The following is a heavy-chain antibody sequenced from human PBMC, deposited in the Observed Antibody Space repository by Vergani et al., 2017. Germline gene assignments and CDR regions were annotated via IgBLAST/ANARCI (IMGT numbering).Heavy chain of an antibody. D-gene: IGHD2-2*01. Sequence: QLQLVQSGGGVVQPGGSLRLPCAASGFTFSDYAMHWVRQAPGKGLEWVAFISYDGSNKYYADSVKGRFTISRDNSKNTLYLQMNSLRTEDTAVYFCAKVRDANQLPHYWSQGTLVTVSS. J-gene: IGHJ4*02. CDR3: AKVRDANQLPHY. V-gene: IGHV3-30*02. CDR2: ISYDGSNK. CDR1: GFTFSDYA.